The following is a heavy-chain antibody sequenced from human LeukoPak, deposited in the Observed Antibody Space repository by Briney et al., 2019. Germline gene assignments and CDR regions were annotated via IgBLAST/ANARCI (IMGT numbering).Heavy chain of an antibody. Sequence: SETLSLTCTVSGGSISSYYWSWIRQPPGKGLEWIGYIYYSGSTNYNPSLKSRVTISVDTSKNQFSLKLSSVTAADTAVYYCASSGIAARPCASDIWGQGTMVTVSS. CDR3: ASSGIAARPCASDI. CDR2: IYYSGST. CDR1: GGSISSYY. V-gene: IGHV4-59*08. D-gene: IGHD6-6*01. J-gene: IGHJ3*02.